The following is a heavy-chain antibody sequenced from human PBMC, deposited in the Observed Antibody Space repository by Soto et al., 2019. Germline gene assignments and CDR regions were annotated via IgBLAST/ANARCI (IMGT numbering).Heavy chain of an antibody. Sequence: GESLKISCKASGYNFTAFWIHWVRQVPGKGLEWLGKIDPSDSYTNYSPSFEGHVTISTDNSITTAYLQWSSLRASDTALYFCARVHKNWFDSWAQGTMVTRLL. CDR2: IDPSDSYT. V-gene: IGHV5-10-1*01. CDR1: GYNFTAFW. J-gene: IGHJ5*01. CDR3: ARVHKNWFDS.